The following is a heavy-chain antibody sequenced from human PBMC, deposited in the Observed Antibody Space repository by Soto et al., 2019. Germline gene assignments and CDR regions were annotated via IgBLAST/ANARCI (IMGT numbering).Heavy chain of an antibody. V-gene: IGHV3-7*01. J-gene: IGHJ4*02. CDR3: ARGRSVDY. CDR1: GFASSTYW. CDR2: IKQDGSEK. Sequence: GGSLRLSCAASGFASSTYWMSWVRQAPGKGLEWVANIKQDGSEKYYVDSVKGRFTISRDNAKNSLYLQMSSLRDEDTAVYYCARGRSVDYWGQGTLVTVSS.